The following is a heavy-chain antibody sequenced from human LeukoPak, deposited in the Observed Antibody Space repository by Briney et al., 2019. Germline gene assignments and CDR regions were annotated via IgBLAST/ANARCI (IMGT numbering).Heavy chain of an antibody. V-gene: IGHV1-2*04. CDR2: INPNSGGT. J-gene: IGHJ4*02. Sequence: GASVKVSCKASGYTFTGYYMHWVRQAPGQGLEWMGWINPNSGGTNYAQKFQGWVTMTRDTSISTAYMELSRLRSDDTAVYYCARDLTPTYYYGSGSYYDWGQGTLVTVSS. CDR1: GYTFTGYY. CDR3: ARDLTPTYYYGSGSYYD. D-gene: IGHD3-10*01.